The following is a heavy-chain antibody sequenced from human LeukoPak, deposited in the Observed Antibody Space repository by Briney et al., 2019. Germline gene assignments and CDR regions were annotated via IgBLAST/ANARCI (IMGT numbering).Heavy chain of an antibody. Sequence: SETLSLTCAVYGGSFSGYYWSWIRQPPGKGLEWIGEINHSGSTNYNPSLKSRVTISADTSKNQFSLKLSSVTAADTAVYYCASSDMKSSDYVWGSYRYTGLIDYWGQGTLVTVSS. J-gene: IGHJ4*02. V-gene: IGHV4-34*01. CDR1: GGSFSGYY. CDR3: ASSDMKSSDYVWGSYRYTGLIDY. D-gene: IGHD3-16*02. CDR2: INHSGST.